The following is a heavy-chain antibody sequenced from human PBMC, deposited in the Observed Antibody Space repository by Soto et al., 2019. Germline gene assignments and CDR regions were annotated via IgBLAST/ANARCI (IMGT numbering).Heavy chain of an antibody. J-gene: IGHJ4*02. CDR1: GGSISSSSYY. CDR2: MYYSGST. CDR3: ARHLGVGATRGGYFDY. Sequence: SETLSLTCTVSGGSISSSSYYWGWIRQPPGKGLEWIGSMYYSGSTYYNPSLKSRVTISVDTSKNQFSMKLSSVTAADTAVYYCARHLGVGATRGGYFDYWGQGTLVTSPQ. V-gene: IGHV4-39*01. D-gene: IGHD1-26*01.